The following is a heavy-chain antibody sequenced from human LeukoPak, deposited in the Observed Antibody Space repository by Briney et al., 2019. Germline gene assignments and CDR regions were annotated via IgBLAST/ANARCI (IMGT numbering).Heavy chain of an antibody. D-gene: IGHD6-13*01. CDR3: ASVGPDLAAAGSKPFDY. CDR2: ISGSGGST. V-gene: IGHV3-23*01. Sequence: GGSLRLSCAASGFTFSSYAMSWVRQAPGKGLEWVSAISGSGGSTYYADSVKGRFTISRDNSKNTLYLQMNSLRAEDTAVYYCASVGPDLAAAGSKPFDYWGQGTLVTVSS. J-gene: IGHJ4*02. CDR1: GFTFSSYA.